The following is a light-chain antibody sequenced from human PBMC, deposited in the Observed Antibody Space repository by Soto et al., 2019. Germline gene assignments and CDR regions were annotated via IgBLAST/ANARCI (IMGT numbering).Light chain of an antibody. CDR2: DVS. Sequence: EIVLTQSPATLSLPPGERASLSCRASQSVGNSLAWYQHKPGQAPRLLIYDVSNRATGIPARFSGSGSGTDFTLTISSLEPEDFAVYYCQHRMNWPLTFGQGTRLEIK. CDR1: QSVGNS. CDR3: QHRMNWPLT. V-gene: IGKV3-11*01. J-gene: IGKJ5*01.